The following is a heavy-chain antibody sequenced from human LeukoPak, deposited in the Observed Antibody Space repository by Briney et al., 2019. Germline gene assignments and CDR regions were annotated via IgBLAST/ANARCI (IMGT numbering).Heavy chain of an antibody. CDR2: ISGSGGST. CDR1: GVTFSSYA. Sequence: GGSLRLSCAAPGVTFSSYAMSWGRQAPREGREWVSAISGSGGSTYYEDSVKGRFTISRDNSKNTLYLQMNSLRAEDTAVYYCAKEASTMVRGEWDYWGQGTLVTVSS. V-gene: IGHV3-23*01. D-gene: IGHD3-10*01. J-gene: IGHJ4*02. CDR3: AKEASTMVRGEWDY.